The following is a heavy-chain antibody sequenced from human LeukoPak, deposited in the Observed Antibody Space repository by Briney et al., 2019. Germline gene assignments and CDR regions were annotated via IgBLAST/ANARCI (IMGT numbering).Heavy chain of an antibody. Sequence: GASVKVSCKASGYTFTGYYMHWVRQAPGQGLEWMGWINPNSGGTNYAQKFQGKVTMTRDTSISTAYMELSRLRSDDTAVYYCALEGLKTGIVGANWGLYYFDYWGQGTLVTVSS. CDR2: INPNSGGT. V-gene: IGHV1-2*02. D-gene: IGHD1-26*01. J-gene: IGHJ4*02. CDR3: ALEGLKTGIVGANWGLYYFDY. CDR1: GYTFTGYY.